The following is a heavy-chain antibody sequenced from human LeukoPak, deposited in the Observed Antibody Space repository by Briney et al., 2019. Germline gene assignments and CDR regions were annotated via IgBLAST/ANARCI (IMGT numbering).Heavy chain of an antibody. CDR1: GYTFIGYY. CDR3: ARERGYSSSWYLL. D-gene: IGHD6-13*01. Sequence: ASVKVSCKASGYTFIGYYMHWVRQAPGQGLEWMGRINPNSGGTNYAQKFQGRVTMTRDTSISTAYMELSRLRSDDTAVYYCARERGYSSSWYLLWGQGTLVTVSS. V-gene: IGHV1-2*06. CDR2: INPNSGGT. J-gene: IGHJ4*02.